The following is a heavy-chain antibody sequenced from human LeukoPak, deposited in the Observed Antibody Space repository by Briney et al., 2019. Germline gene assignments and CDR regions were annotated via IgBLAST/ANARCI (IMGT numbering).Heavy chain of an antibody. Sequence: GASVKVSCKASGYTFTSCGISWVRQAPGQGLDWMGWMNPNSGNTGYAQKFQGRVTMTWNTSISTAYVELSSLRSEDTAVYYCARGWTSASFDYWGQGTLVTVSS. V-gene: IGHV1-8*02. CDR1: GYTFTSCG. D-gene: IGHD3/OR15-3a*01. CDR3: ARGWTSASFDY. J-gene: IGHJ4*02. CDR2: MNPNSGNT.